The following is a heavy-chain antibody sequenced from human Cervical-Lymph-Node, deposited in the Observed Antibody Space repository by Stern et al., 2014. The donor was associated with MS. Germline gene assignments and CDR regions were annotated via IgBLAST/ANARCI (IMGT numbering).Heavy chain of an antibody. Sequence: QITLKESGPVLVKPSETLTLTCSVSGFSLSNAAMGVTWIRQPPGKALECLAHIFLTGETAYSTALKSRLTISKDTSRSQVVLTMTNMDPVDTATYYGARMREYCSGGICFAGYYDSWGQGTLVTVSS. V-gene: IGHV2-26*01. J-gene: IGHJ4*02. D-gene: IGHD2-15*01. CDR1: GFSLSNAAMG. CDR3: ARMREYCSGGICFAGYYDS. CDR2: IFLTGET.